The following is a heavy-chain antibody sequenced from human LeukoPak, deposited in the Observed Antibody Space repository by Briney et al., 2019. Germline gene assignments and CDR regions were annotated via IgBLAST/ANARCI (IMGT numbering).Heavy chain of an antibody. J-gene: IGHJ5*02. Sequence: SETLSLTCTVSGGSISSHFWSWIRQPPGKGLEWIGYIYYSGSTNYNPSLKSRVTISVDTSKNQFSLKLSSVTAADTAVYYCARDLGSYDFWSGSSPHNWFDPWGQATQVTVSS. CDR3: ARDLGSYDFWSGSSPHNWFDP. V-gene: IGHV4-59*11. D-gene: IGHD3-3*01. CDR2: IYYSGST. CDR1: GGSISSHF.